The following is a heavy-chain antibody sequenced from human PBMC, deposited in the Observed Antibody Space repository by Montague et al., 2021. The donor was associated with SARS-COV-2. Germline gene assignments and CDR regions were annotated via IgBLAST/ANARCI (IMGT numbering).Heavy chain of an antibody. CDR3: TRGNGWYQP. V-gene: IGHV4-59*13. Sequence: SETLSLTCSVSGSYLRGYFWSWVRQPRGQRLEWIGYILYNGTATXNPALRSRLTMSVDMSRNQFSLDLRSMTVTDTAFYYCTRGNGWYQPWGRGTLVTVSS. D-gene: IGHD2-8*01. J-gene: IGHJ5*02. CDR2: ILYNGTA. CDR1: GSYLRGYF.